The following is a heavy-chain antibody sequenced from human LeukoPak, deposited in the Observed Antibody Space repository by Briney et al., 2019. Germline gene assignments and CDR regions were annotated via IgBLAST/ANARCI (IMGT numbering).Heavy chain of an antibody. CDR2: IYTSGST. J-gene: IGHJ4*02. V-gene: IGHV4-4*09. CDR3: ARRPSGSYSGFDY. CDR1: GGSISSYY. D-gene: IGHD1-26*01. Sequence: SETLSLTCTVSGGSISSYYWSWIRQPPGKGLEWIGYIYTSGSTNYNPSLESRVTISVDTSKNQFSLKLSSVTAADTAVYYCARRPSGSYSGFDYWGQGTLVTVSS.